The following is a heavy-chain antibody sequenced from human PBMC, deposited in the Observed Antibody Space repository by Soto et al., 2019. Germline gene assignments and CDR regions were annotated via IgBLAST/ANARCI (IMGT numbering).Heavy chain of an antibody. CDR3: ARDRGYTYGFDF. CDR1: GFTFSSSS. Sequence: GGSLRLSCATSGFTFSSSSMNWVRQAPGKRLEWVSSISGTSDYIGYADAVKGRFTISRDNAKNTLYLQMNSLRDEDTAVYYCARDRGYTYGFDFWGQGALVTLSS. J-gene: IGHJ4*02. CDR2: ISGTSDYI. V-gene: IGHV3-21*01. D-gene: IGHD5-18*01.